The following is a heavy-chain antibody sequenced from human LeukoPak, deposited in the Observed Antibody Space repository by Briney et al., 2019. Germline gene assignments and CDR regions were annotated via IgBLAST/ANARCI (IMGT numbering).Heavy chain of an antibody. V-gene: IGHV3-15*01. CDR2: IKSKTDGGTT. D-gene: IGHD6-13*01. J-gene: IGHJ6*02. CDR3: TRDVGIAAAGRFYYYYGMDV. Sequence: GGSLRLSCAASGFTFSNAWMSWVRQAPGKGLEWVGRIKSKTDGGTTDYAAPVKGRFTISRDDSKSIAYLQMNSLKNEDTAVYYCTRDVGIAAAGRFYYYYGMDVWGQGTTVSVSS. CDR1: GFTFSNAW.